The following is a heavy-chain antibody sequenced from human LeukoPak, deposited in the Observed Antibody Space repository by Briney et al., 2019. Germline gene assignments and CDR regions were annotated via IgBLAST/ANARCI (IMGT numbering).Heavy chain of an antibody. Sequence: GGSLRLSCDASGFTVSSNFMSWVRQAPGKGLVSVSLIYGGGSTYYADSVKGRFTISIDKSNNTLYLQMNSLRAEDAAVYYCACGIGGAFVFFDYWGQGTLVTVSS. CDR2: IYGGGST. CDR3: ACGIGGAFVFFDY. J-gene: IGHJ4*02. V-gene: IGHV3-66*02. CDR1: GFTVSSNF. D-gene: IGHD1-26*01.